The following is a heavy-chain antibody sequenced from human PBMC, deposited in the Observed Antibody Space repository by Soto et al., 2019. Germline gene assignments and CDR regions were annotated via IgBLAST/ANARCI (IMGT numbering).Heavy chain of an antibody. D-gene: IGHD3-22*01. CDR3: ARESWYYDSSGYYYAYDYCYGMDV. J-gene: IGHJ6*02. CDR1: GYTFTSYG. Sequence: QVQLVQSGAEVKKPGASVKVSCKASGYTFTSYGISWVRQAPGQGLEWMGWISAYNGNTNYAQKLQGRVTMTTDTSTSTAYMELRSLRSDDTAVYYCARESWYYDSSGYYYAYDYCYGMDVWGQGTTVTVSS. V-gene: IGHV1-18*04. CDR2: ISAYNGNT.